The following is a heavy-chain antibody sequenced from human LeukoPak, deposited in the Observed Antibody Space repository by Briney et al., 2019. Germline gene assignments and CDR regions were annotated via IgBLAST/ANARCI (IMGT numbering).Heavy chain of an antibody. CDR3: ARVIRLGELDY. CDR2: ISSSSSTI. J-gene: IGHJ4*02. D-gene: IGHD3-16*01. CDR1: GFTFSSYS. Sequence: SGGSLRLSCAASGFTFSSYSMNWVRQAPGKGLEWVSYISSSSSTIYYADSVKGRFTISRDNAKNSLYLQMNSLRAEDTAVCYCARVIRLGELDYWGQGTLVTVSS. V-gene: IGHV3-48*04.